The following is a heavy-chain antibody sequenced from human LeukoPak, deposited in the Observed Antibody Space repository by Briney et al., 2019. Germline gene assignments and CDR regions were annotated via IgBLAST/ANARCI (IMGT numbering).Heavy chain of an antibody. CDR3: ARRGSGRNWFDP. CDR1: LRGNY. Sequence: LRGNYRCWIRQQPGKGLEWIGEINHSGSTNYNPSLKSRITISVDTSKNQFSLKLSSVTAADTAVYYCARRGSGRNWFDPWGQGTLVTVSS. CDR2: INHSGST. V-gene: IGHV4-34*01. D-gene: IGHD3-10*01. J-gene: IGHJ5*02.